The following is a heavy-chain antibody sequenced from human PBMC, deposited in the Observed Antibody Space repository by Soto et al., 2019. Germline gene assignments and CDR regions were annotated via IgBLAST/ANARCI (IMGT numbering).Heavy chain of an antibody. CDR2: INAGNGNT. CDR3: ARGLSSSWYYYYYYMDV. D-gene: IGHD6-13*01. V-gene: IGHV1-3*01. Sequence: ASVKVSCKASGYTFTSYAMHWVRQAPGQRLEWMGWINAGNGNTKYSQKFQGRVTITRDTSASTAYMELSSLRSEDTAVYYCARGLSSSWYYYYYYMDVWGKGTTVNVSS. CDR1: GYTFTSYA. J-gene: IGHJ6*03.